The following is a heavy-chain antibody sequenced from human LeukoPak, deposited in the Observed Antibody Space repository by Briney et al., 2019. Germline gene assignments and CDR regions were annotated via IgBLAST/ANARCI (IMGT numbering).Heavy chain of an antibody. D-gene: IGHD3-22*01. CDR3: AAMIVVVKGLDY. V-gene: IGHV3-43D*03. Sequence: GGSLRLSCAASGFTFDDYAMHWVRQAPGKGLEWVSLISWDGGSTYYADSVKGRFTISRDNAKNSLYLQMNSLRAEDTAVYYCAAMIVVVKGLDYWGQGTLVTVSS. CDR2: ISWDGGST. J-gene: IGHJ4*02. CDR1: GFTFDDYA.